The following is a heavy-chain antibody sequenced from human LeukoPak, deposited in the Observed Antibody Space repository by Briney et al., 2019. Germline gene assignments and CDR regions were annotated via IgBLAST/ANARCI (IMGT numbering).Heavy chain of an antibody. D-gene: IGHD3-22*01. Sequence: GGSLRLSCAASGFTFSSYSMNWVRQAPGKGLEWVSYISSSSSTIYYADSVKGRFTISRDNAKNSLYLQMSSLRAEDTAVYYCARAYPHYYYDSSGYYYFDYWGQGTLVTVSS. J-gene: IGHJ4*02. CDR3: ARAYPHYYYDSSGYYYFDY. V-gene: IGHV3-48*04. CDR2: ISSSSSTI. CDR1: GFTFSSYS.